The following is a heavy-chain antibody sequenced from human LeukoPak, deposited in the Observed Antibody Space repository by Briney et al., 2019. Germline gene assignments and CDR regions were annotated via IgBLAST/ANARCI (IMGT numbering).Heavy chain of an antibody. CDR2: IYYSGST. D-gene: IGHD1-26*01. J-gene: IGHJ3*02. V-gene: IGHV4-61*05. CDR3: ARPLVGAPDAFDI. CDR1: GGSISTSTYS. Sequence: SETLSLTCTVSGGSISTSTYSWGWIRQPPGKGLEWIGYIYYSGSTNYNPSLKSRVTISVDTSKNQFSLKLSSVTAADTAVYYCARPLVGAPDAFDIWGQGTMVTVSS.